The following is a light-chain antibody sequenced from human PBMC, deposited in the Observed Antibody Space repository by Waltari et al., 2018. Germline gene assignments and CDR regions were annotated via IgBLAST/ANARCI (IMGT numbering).Light chain of an antibody. CDR3: SSYTSSSTFL. Sequence: QSALTQPASVSGSPGQSITISCTETSNDVGNYDYVSWYQQHPGKAPKLMIFEVSKRPSGISNRFSGSKSGNTASLTISGLQPEDEGDFYCSSYTSSSTFLFGGGTKLTVL. CDR1: SNDVGNYDY. V-gene: IGLV2-14*01. CDR2: EVS. J-gene: IGLJ2*01.